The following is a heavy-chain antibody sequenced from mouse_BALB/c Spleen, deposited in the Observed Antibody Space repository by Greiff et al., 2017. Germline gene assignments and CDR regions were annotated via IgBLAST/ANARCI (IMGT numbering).Heavy chain of an antibody. CDR2: INSNGGST. CDR1: GFTFSSYY. Sequence: EVKLVESGGGLVKLGGSLKLSCAASGFTFSSYYMSWVRQTPEKRLELVAAINSNGGSTYYPDTVKGRFTISRDNAKNTLYLQMSSLKSEDTALYYCARQEVGYYGSSFSWYFDVWGAGTTVTVSS. CDR3: ARQEVGYYGSSFSWYFDV. J-gene: IGHJ1*01. V-gene: IGHV5-6-2*01. D-gene: IGHD1-1*01.